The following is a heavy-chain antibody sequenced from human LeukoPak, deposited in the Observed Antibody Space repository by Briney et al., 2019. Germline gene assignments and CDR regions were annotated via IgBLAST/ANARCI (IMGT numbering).Heavy chain of an antibody. V-gene: IGHV4-31*03. Sequence: SETLSLTCTVSGGSISSGGYYWSWIRQHPGKGLEWIGYIYYSGSTYYNPSLKSRVTISVDTSKNQFSLKLSSVTAADTAVYYCARERTVTKGGPFAYWGQGTLVTVSS. CDR3: ARERTVTKGGPFAY. CDR2: IYYSGST. D-gene: IGHD4-17*01. CDR1: GGSISSGGYY. J-gene: IGHJ4*02.